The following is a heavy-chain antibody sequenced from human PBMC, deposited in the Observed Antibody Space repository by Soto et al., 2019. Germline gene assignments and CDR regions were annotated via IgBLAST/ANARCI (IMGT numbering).Heavy chain of an antibody. CDR1: GGSISSGGYY. CDR3: ARVGGINWFDP. D-gene: IGHD3-16*01. CDR2: IYYSGST. V-gene: IGHV4-31*03. J-gene: IGHJ5*02. Sequence: QVQLQASGPGLVKPSQTLSLTCTVSGGSISSGGYYWSWIRQHPGKGLEWIGDIYYSGSTYYNPSRKSRVTISVDTSKNQFSLKLSSVTAADTAVYYCARVGGINWFDPWGQGTLVTVSS.